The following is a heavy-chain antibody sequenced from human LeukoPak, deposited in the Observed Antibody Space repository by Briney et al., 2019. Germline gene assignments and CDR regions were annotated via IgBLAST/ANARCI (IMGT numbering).Heavy chain of an antibody. Sequence: SETLSLTCAVYGGSFSGYYWSWIRQPPGKGLEWIGEINHSGSTNYNPSLKSRVTISVDTSKNQFSLKLSSVTAADTAVYYCARGLGPTTVVPAANNAFDIWGQGTMVTVSS. CDR3: ARGLGPTTVVPAANNAFDI. V-gene: IGHV4-34*01. CDR1: GGSFSGYY. D-gene: IGHD2-2*01. CDR2: INHSGST. J-gene: IGHJ3*02.